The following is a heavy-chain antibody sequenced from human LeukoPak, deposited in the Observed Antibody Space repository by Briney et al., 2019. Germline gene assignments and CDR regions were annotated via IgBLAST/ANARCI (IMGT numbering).Heavy chain of an antibody. CDR2: ISHSGST. V-gene: IGHV4-38-2*02. CDR1: GYSISINYY. J-gene: IGHJ5*02. Sequence: SETLSLTCTVSGYSISINYYWGWIRQSPGKGLEWIGTISHSGSTYYNPSLKSRVTISLDMSKNQFSLKLGSVTAADTAVYFCARAIGYTNGQNWFDPWGQGTLVTVSS. CDR3: ARAIGYTNGQNWFDP. D-gene: IGHD6-25*01.